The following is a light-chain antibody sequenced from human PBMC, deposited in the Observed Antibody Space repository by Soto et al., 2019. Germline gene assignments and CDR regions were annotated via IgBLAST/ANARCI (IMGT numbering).Light chain of an antibody. V-gene: IGKV3-15*01. CDR2: GAS. Sequence: IVMTQSPATLSVSPGERATLSCRASQSVSNNLAWYQQKAGQAPRLLIYGASTRATGIPARFSGSGSGTEFPITISSLQSEYFAVYYCQQYNNWPQWTFGQGTKVEIK. CDR3: QQYNNWPQWT. CDR1: QSVSNN. J-gene: IGKJ1*01.